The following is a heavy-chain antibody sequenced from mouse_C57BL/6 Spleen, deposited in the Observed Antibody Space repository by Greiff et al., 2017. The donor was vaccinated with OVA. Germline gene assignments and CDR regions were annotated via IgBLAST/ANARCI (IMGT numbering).Heavy chain of an antibody. CDR1: GFTFSDYG. J-gene: IGHJ2*01. CDR2: ISSGSSTI. V-gene: IGHV5-17*01. D-gene: IGHD1-1*01. CDR3: ARDGSSPPYYFDY. Sequence: EVKLVESGGGLVKPGGSLKLSCAASGFTFSDYGMHWVRQAPEKGLEWVAYISSGSSTIYYADTVKGRFTISRDNAKNTLFLQMTSLRSEDTAMYYCARDGSSPPYYFDYWGQGTTLTVSS.